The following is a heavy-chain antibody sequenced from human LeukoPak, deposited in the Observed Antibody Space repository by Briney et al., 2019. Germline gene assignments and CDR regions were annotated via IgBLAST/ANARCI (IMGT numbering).Heavy chain of an antibody. V-gene: IGHV4-61*01. CDR1: GGSVSSGSYY. J-gene: IGHJ3*02. Sequence: SETLSLTCTVSGGSVSSGSYYWSWIRQPPGKGLEWIGYIYYSGSTNYNPSLKSRVTISVDTSKNQFSLKLSSVTAADTAVYYCAREAVRTANLDAFGIWGQGTMVTVSS. D-gene: IGHD2-2*01. CDR3: AREAVRTANLDAFGI. CDR2: IYYSGST.